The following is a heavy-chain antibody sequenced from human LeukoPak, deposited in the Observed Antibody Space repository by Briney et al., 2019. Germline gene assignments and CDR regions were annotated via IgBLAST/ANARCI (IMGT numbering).Heavy chain of an antibody. V-gene: IGHV3-48*03. Sequence: GGSLRLSCAASGFTFSSYEMNWVRQAPGKGLEWVSYISSSGSTIYYADSVKGRFTISRDNSKNTLYLQMNSLRAEDTAVYYCAQEDSSGYSRAFDIWGQGTMVTVSS. D-gene: IGHD3-22*01. CDR1: GFTFSSYE. J-gene: IGHJ3*02. CDR3: AQEDSSGYSRAFDI. CDR2: ISSSGSTI.